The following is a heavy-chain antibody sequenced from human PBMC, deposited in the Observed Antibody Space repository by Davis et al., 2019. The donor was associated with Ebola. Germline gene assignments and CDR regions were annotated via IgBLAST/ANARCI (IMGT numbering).Heavy chain of an antibody. V-gene: IGHV3-23*01. D-gene: IGHD6-6*01. CDR1: GFTFSSYA. CDR2: ISGSGGST. Sequence: PGGSLRLSCAASGFTFSSYAMSWVRQAPGKGLEWVSAISGSGGSTYYADSVKGRFTISRDNAKNSLYLQMNSLRAEDTAVYYCARARYSSSSSLYYYYYMDVWNKGTTVTVSS. J-gene: IGHJ6*03. CDR3: ARARYSSSSSLYYYYYMDV.